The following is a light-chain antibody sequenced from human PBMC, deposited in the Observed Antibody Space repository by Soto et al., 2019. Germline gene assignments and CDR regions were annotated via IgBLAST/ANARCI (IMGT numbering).Light chain of an antibody. V-gene: IGKV1-5*01. J-gene: IGKJ2*01. CDR3: QQYNWYAYT. Sequence: DIQMTQSPSTLSASVGDRVTITCRASQSIRSWLAWYQQRPGKAPKLLIYDASNLQSGVPARLSGSGSETEFTLTISILQPDDCATYYCQQYNWYAYTFGQGTKLVIK. CDR1: QSIRSW. CDR2: DAS.